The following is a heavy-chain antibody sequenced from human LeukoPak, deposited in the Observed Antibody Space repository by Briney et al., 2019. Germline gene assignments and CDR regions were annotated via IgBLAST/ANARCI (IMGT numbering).Heavy chain of an antibody. J-gene: IGHJ4*02. CDR3: ARDVLGAVAGHVFDY. Sequence: ASVKVSCKASGYTFTSYDINWVRQATGQGLEWMGWMNPNSGNTGYAQQFQGRVTITRNTSISTAHMELSSLRSEDTAVYYCARDVLGAVAGHVFDYWGQGTLVTVSS. CDR2: MNPNSGNT. D-gene: IGHD6-19*01. CDR1: GYTFTSYD. V-gene: IGHV1-8*03.